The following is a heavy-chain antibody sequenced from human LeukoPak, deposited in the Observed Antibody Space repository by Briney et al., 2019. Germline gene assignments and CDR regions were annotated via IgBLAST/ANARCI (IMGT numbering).Heavy chain of an antibody. Sequence: GGSLRLSCAASGFTFSSYGMHWVRQAPGKGLEWVANIKQDGSEIYYVDSVKGRFTISRDNAKNSLYLQMNSLRAEDTGVYYCANKLRYFDWSPPAGMDVWGQGTTVTVSS. D-gene: IGHD3-9*01. V-gene: IGHV3-7*03. CDR1: GFTFSSYG. CDR3: ANKLRYFDWSPPAGMDV. CDR2: IKQDGSEI. J-gene: IGHJ6*02.